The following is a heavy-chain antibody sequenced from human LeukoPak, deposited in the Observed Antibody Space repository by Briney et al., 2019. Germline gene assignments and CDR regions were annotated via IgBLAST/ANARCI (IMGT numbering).Heavy chain of an antibody. CDR1: GASISSDYW. J-gene: IGHJ4*02. CDR3: ARQSGSSTWSFDY. Sequence: SGTLSLTCGVSGASISSDYWWGWVRQPPGKGLEWIGEIYHTGTTAYNPSLKRRVTISLDTSKDQFSLKLSSVTAADTAVYYCARQSGSSTWSFDYWGQGTLVTVSS. V-gene: IGHV4-4*02. CDR2: IYHTGTT. D-gene: IGHD6-13*01.